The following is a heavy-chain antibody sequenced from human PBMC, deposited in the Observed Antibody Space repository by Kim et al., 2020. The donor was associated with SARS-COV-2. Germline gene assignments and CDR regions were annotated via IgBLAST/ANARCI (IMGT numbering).Heavy chain of an antibody. CDR1: GGSISNYY. D-gene: IGHD1-26*01. CDR2: IYNSGSP. V-gene: IGHV4-59*13. CDR3: AIDQGVTGAVGKVFDD. J-gene: IGHJ3*01. Sequence: SKTLSLTCTVSGGSISNYYWSWIRQPPVKGLEWIGSIYNSGSPIYNPSLKSRVTISVDTSTNQFSLTLRSVTAAATAVYYCAIDQGVTGAVGKVFDDCG.